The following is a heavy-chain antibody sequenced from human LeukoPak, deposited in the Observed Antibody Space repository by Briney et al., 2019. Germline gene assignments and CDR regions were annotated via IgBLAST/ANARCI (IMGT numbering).Heavy chain of an antibody. V-gene: IGHV5-51*07. CDR1: GYPFTTYW. Sequence: GESLKISCKGSGYPFTTYWIGWVHQLPGKGLEWMGIIYPGDSDTRYRPSFQGQVAISADKSISTAYLQWNSLKASDTAMYYCARLAVAGLDYWGQGTLVTVSS. CDR2: IYPGDSDT. D-gene: IGHD6-19*01. J-gene: IGHJ4*02. CDR3: ARLAVAGLDY.